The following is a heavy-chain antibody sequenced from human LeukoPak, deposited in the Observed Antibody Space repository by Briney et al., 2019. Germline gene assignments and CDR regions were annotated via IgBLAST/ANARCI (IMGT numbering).Heavy chain of an antibody. V-gene: IGHV1-3*01. Sequence: ASVKVSCKASGYTFTSYAMHWVRQAPGQRLEWMGWINAGNGNTKYSQKFQGRVTITRDTSASTAYMELSSLRSEDTAVYYCARADGTYGDQRPDYWGQGTLVTVSS. CDR1: GYTFTSYA. CDR2: INAGNGNT. D-gene: IGHD4-17*01. CDR3: ARADGTYGDQRPDY. J-gene: IGHJ4*02.